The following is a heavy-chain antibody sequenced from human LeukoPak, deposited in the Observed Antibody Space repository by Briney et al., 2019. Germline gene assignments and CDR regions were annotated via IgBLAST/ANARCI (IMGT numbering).Heavy chain of an antibody. CDR1: GFTFSSDA. D-gene: IGHD2/OR15-2a*01. CDR2: IISSAAST. CDR3: ASWVYYFYYFDY. J-gene: IGHJ4*02. V-gene: IGHV3-23*01. Sequence: VGSLRLSCAASGFTFSSDAMSRVRQAPGKGLEWVSAIISSAASTYCADPVKGRFTISRDNSENTLYLQMNSLIAEDTAVYYCASWVYYFYYFDYWGQGTLVTVSS.